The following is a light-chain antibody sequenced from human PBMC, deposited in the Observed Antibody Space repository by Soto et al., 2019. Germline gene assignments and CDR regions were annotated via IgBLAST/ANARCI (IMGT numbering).Light chain of an antibody. CDR1: QSISSW. Sequence: DVQMTQSPFTLSSSVGDRVTITCRASQSISSWLAWYQQKPGKAPKLLIHKAFSLESGVPSRFSGSGSGTEFTLSIRSLQTDDFATYYCQQYNSYPYTFGQGTKLELK. J-gene: IGKJ2*01. CDR3: QQYNSYPYT. CDR2: KAF. V-gene: IGKV1-5*03.